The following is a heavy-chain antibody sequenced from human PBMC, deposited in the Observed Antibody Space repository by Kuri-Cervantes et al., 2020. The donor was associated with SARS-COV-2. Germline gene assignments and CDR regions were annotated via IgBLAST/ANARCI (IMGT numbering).Heavy chain of an antibody. CDR2: IKQDGSEK. Sequence: GEALKISCAASGFTFSSYWMSWVRQAPGKGLEWVANIKQDGSEKYYVDSVKGRFTISRDNAKNSLFLQMNSLRAEDTAVYYCARGWDLLDYWGQGTLVTVSS. J-gene: IGHJ4*02. CDR1: GFTFSSYW. CDR3: ARGWDLLDY. D-gene: IGHD1-26*01. V-gene: IGHV3-7*01.